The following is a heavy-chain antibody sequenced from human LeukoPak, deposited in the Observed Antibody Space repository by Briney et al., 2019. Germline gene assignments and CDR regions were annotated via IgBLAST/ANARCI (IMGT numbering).Heavy chain of an antibody. CDR3: AQTTRTGRVDP. J-gene: IGHJ5*02. V-gene: IGHV4-34*01. CDR2: INHSGST. Sequence: SETLSLTCAVYGGSFSGYYWSWIRQPPGKGLEWIGEINHSGSTNYNPSLKSRVTISVDTSKIQFSLKLSSVTAADTAEYYCAQTTRTGRVDPWGQGTLVTVSS. CDR1: GGSFSGYY. D-gene: IGHD2-8*02.